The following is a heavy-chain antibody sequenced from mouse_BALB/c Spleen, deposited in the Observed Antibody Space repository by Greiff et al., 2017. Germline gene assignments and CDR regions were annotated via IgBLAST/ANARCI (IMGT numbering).Heavy chain of an antibody. CDR2: IWSDGST. V-gene: IGHV2-6-2*01. CDR3: ARHGYPYAMDY. J-gene: IGHJ4*01. CDR1: GFSLTSYG. D-gene: IGHD1-2*01. Sequence: VKLMESGPDLVAPSQSLSITCTVSGFSLTSYGVHWVRQPPGKGLEWLVVIWSDGSTTYNSALKSRLSISKDNSKSQVFLKMNSLQTDDTAMYYCARHGYPYAMDYWGQGTSVAVSS.